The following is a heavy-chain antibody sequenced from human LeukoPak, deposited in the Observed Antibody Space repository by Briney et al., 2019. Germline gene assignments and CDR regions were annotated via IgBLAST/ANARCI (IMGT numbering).Heavy chain of an antibody. V-gene: IGHV1-18*01. CDR3: ARDGTFTVAVVLDY. D-gene: IGHD6-19*01. CDR2: ISAYNGNT. CDR1: SYTFTSYG. J-gene: IGHJ4*02. Sequence: ASVKVSCKASSYTFTSYGISWVRQAPGQGLEWMGWISAYNGNTNYAQKLQGRVTMTTDTSTSTAYMELRSLRSDDTAVYYCARDGTFTVAVVLDYWGQGTLVTVSS.